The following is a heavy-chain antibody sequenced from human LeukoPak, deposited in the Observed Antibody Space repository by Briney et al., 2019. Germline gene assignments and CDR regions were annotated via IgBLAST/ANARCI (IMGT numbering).Heavy chain of an antibody. Sequence: SETLSLICTVSGGSISSSYWSWIRRSPGKGLEWIGYVHYTGNTYYNPSLKGRVTILVDTSKNHFSLKLRSVTAADTAVYYCARVRDNLRNQPLDSWGQGTLVTVSS. D-gene: IGHD1-14*01. V-gene: IGHV4-59*01. CDR3: ARVRDNLRNQPLDS. CDR1: GGSISSSY. CDR2: VHYTGNT. J-gene: IGHJ4*02.